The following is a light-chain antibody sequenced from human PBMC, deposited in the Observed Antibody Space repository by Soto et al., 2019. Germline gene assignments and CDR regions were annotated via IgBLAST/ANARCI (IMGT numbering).Light chain of an antibody. CDR1: QSVISRY. Sequence: EIVLTQSPGTLSLSPGERATLSCRASQSVISRYLAWYQQKPSQAPRLLIYGASSRASGIPDRFMGSGSGTDFTLTITRLEPEDFAVYYCQQYGSSPLTFGGGTKVEIK. CDR3: QQYGSSPLT. V-gene: IGKV3-20*01. CDR2: GAS. J-gene: IGKJ4*01.